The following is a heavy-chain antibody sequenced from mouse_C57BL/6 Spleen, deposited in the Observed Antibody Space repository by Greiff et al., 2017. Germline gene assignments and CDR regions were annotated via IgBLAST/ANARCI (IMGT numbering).Heavy chain of an antibody. CDR3: ARGFYGSSYDWYFDV. Sequence: QVHVKQSGAELAKPGASVKLSCKASGYTFTSYWMHWVKQRPGQGLEWIGYINPSSGYTKYNQKFKDKATLTADKSSSTAYMQLSSLTYEDSAVYYCARGFYGSSYDWYFDVWGTGTTVTVSS. J-gene: IGHJ1*03. CDR2: INPSSGYT. V-gene: IGHV1-7*01. D-gene: IGHD1-1*01. CDR1: GYTFTSYW.